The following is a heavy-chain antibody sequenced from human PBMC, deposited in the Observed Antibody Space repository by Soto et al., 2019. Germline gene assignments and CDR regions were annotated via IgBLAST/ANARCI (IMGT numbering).Heavy chain of an antibody. Sequence: EVQLVESGGGLAQPGRSLRLSCAASGFNFADYAMHWVRQAPGKGLEWVSGISWNSGRIGYADSVKGRFTISRDNAKKSLCLQMNSLRPEDTALYYCAKVVVQATQPRYYFYGMDVWGQGTTVTVSS. V-gene: IGHV3-9*01. CDR2: ISWNSGRI. CDR3: AKVVVQATQPRYYFYGMDV. J-gene: IGHJ6*02. CDR1: GFNFADYA. D-gene: IGHD2-8*02.